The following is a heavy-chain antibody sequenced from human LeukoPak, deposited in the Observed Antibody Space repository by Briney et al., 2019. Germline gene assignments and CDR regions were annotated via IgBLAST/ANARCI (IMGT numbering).Heavy chain of an antibody. V-gene: IGHV4-4*07. CDR1: GVSMREYY. CDR2: IYGNGGT. J-gene: IGHJ4*02. D-gene: IGHD2-8*01. Sequence: SETLSLTCTVSGVSMREYYWSWVRQPAGKGLEWIGRIYGNGGTNYSPSLKSRVTMSVDTSKNQFSLKLTSVTAADTAVYYCARFRCADGVCYPEDYWGQGTLVTVSS. CDR3: ARFRCADGVCYPEDY.